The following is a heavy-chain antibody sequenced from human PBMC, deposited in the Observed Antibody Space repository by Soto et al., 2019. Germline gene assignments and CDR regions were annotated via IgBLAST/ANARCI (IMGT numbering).Heavy chain of an antibody. D-gene: IGHD1-26*01. CDR2: ISGSGDTT. J-gene: IGHJ4*02. CDR1: GFTFNNYA. CDR3: VTLYYPYSVDY. V-gene: IGHV3-20*04. Sequence: GGSLRLSCAASGFTFNNYAMGWVRQAPGKGLEWVSGISGSGDTTYYRDSVKGRFAISRDNAKNSLYLQMNSLRAEDTALYYCVTLYYPYSVDYWGQGILVTVSS.